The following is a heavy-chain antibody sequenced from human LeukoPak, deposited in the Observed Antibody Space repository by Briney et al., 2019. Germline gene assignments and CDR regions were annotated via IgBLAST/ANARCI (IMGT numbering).Heavy chain of an antibody. Sequence: GGSLRLSCAASGFTFDDYAMHWVRQAPGKGLEWDSLISGDGGSTYYADSVKGRFTISRDNSKNSLYLQMNSLRTEDTALYYCAKDTGFSSGWYLHYFDYWGQGTLVTVSS. V-gene: IGHV3-43*02. CDR3: AKDTGFSSGWYLHYFDY. CDR1: GFTFDDYA. D-gene: IGHD6-19*01. CDR2: ISGDGGST. J-gene: IGHJ4*02.